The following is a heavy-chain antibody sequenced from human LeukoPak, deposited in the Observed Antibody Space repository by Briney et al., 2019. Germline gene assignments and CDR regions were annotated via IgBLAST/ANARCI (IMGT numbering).Heavy chain of an antibody. CDR2: IYSGGST. CDR3: ARTYSGSYIFDY. V-gene: IGHV3-66*01. J-gene: IGHJ4*02. CDR1: GFTVSSNY. Sequence: QPGGSLRLSCAASGFTVSSNYMSWVRQAPGKGLEWVSVIYSGGSTYYADSVKGRFTISRDNSKNTLYLQMNSLRAEDTAVYYCARTYSGSYIFDYWGQGTLVTVSS. D-gene: IGHD1-26*01.